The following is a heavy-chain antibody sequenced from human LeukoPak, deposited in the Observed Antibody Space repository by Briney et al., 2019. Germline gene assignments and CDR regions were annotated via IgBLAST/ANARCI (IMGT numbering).Heavy chain of an antibody. J-gene: IGHJ5*02. D-gene: IGHD3-10*01. CDR2: IYYSGST. V-gene: IGHV4-59*12. CDR1: GGSISSYY. Sequence: KPSETLSLTCTVSGGSISSYYWSWIRQPPGKGLEWIGYIYYSGSTNYNPSLESRVTMSVDTSKNQFSLKLRSVTAADTAVYYCARDSGTTGEVKFDPWGQGILVTVSS. CDR3: ARDSGTTGEVKFDP.